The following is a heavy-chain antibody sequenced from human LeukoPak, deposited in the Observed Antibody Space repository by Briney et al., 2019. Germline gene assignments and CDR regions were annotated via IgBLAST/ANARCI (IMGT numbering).Heavy chain of an antibody. CDR1: GFTFSSQS. Sequence: PGGSLRPSCAASGFTFSSQSIGWVRPAPRKGLGWVSAISGSSGSTYYADSVKGRFTISRDNSKNTLYLQMNSLRAEDTAVYYCAKDTCNGGYFDYWGQGTLVTVSS. CDR2: ISGSSGST. J-gene: IGHJ4*02. D-gene: IGHD3-22*01. V-gene: IGHV3-23*01. CDR3: AKDTCNGGYFDY.